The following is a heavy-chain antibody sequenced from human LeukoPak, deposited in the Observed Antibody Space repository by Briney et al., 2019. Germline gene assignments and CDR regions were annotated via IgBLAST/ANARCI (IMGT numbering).Heavy chain of an antibody. D-gene: IGHD4-11*01. CDR3: ARVSRDFYSNYYYYYGMDV. Sequence: PGGSLRLSCAASGFTFSSYAMSWVRQAPGKGLEWVANIKQDGSEKYYVDPVKGRFTISRDNAKNSLYLQMNSLRAEDTAVYYCARVSRDFYSNYYYYYGMDVWGQGTTVTVSS. J-gene: IGHJ6*02. CDR1: GFTFSSYA. CDR2: IKQDGSEK. V-gene: IGHV3-7*01.